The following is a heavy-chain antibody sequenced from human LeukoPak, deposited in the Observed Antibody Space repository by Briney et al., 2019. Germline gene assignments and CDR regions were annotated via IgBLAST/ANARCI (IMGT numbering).Heavy chain of an antibody. D-gene: IGHD7-27*01. J-gene: IGHJ4*02. V-gene: IGHV3-74*01. CDR1: GFTFSSYS. Sequence: GGSLRLSCAASGFTFSSYSMNWVRQAPGKGLVWVSRINSDGSSTSYADSVKGRFTISRDDAKNTLYLQMNTLRAEDTAVYCCVSIPGDWGQGILVTVSS. CDR2: INSDGSST. CDR3: VSIPGD.